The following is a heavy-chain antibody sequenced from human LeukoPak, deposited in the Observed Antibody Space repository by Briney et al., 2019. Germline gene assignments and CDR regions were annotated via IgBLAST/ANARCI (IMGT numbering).Heavy chain of an antibody. CDR1: GFTFSGSA. CDR2: IRSKANSYAT. V-gene: IGHV3-73*01. CDR3: TSYDYGAPG. J-gene: IGHJ4*02. Sequence: GGSLRLSCAASGFTFSGSAMHWVRQASGKGLEWVGRIRSKANSYATAYAASVKGRFTISRDDSKNTAYLRMNSLKTEDTAVYYCTSYDYGAPGWGQGTLVTVSS. D-gene: IGHD4-17*01.